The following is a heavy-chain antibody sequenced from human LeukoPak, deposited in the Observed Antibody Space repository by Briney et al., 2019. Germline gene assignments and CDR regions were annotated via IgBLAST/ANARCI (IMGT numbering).Heavy chain of an antibody. CDR2: IYYSGST. Sequence: SETLSLTCIVSGGSISTNTYYWSWIRQPPGKGLEWIGYIYYSGSTNYNPSLKSRVTISVDTSKNQFSLKLSSVTAADTAVYYCARYVAAAGSPTPWLVYYFDYWGQGTLVTVSS. V-gene: IGHV4-61*01. CDR1: GGSISTNTYY. J-gene: IGHJ4*02. D-gene: IGHD6-13*01. CDR3: ARYVAAAGSPTPWLVYYFDY.